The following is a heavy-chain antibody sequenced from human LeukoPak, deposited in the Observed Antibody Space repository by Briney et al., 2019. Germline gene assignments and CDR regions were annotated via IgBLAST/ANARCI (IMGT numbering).Heavy chain of an antibody. CDR1: GGSISSGSYY. D-gene: IGHD3-3*01. CDR2: IYTSGST. CDR3: AREGGWGHYDFWSGPLPYYFDY. V-gene: IGHV4-61*02. Sequence: PSQTLSLTCTVSGGSISSGSYYWSWIRQPAGKGLEWIGRIYTSGSTNYNPSLKSRVTISVDTSKNQFSLKLSSVTAADTAVYYCAREGGWGHYDFWSGPLPYYFDYWGQGTLVTVSS. J-gene: IGHJ4*02.